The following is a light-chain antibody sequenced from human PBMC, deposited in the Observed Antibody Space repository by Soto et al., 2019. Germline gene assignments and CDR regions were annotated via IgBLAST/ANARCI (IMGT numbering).Light chain of an antibody. Sequence: DIVLTQSPGTLSLSPGEGATLSCRASQSVTTSYLAWYQQKPGQAPRLLIYGASSRASGIPDRFSGSGSGTDFTLTISRLEPEDFAVYYCQQYGTTRGTFGQGTKREIK. CDR2: GAS. CDR1: QSVTTSY. CDR3: QQYGTTRGT. J-gene: IGKJ2*01. V-gene: IGKV3-20*01.